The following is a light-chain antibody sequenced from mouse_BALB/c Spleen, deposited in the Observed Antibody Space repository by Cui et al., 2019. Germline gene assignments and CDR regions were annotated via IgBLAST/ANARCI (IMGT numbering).Light chain of an antibody. V-gene: IGKV4-68*01. CDR2: LTS. CDR3: QQWSSNPPT. CDR1: SSGSY. J-gene: IGKJ5*01. Sequence: QIVHTHHQAFMSASPGEATTMPCSGCSSGSYMYWYQQKPRSAPKPWIYLTSNLASGVPARFSGSGSGTAYSLTISSMEAEDAATYYCQQWSSNPPTFGAGTKLELK.